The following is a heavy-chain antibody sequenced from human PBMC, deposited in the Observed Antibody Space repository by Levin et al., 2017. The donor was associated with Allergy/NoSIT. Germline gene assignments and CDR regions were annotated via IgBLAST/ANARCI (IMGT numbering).Heavy chain of an antibody. V-gene: IGHV3-64*01. CDR2: ISSNGGST. Sequence: QPGGSLRLSCAASGFTFSSYAMHWVRQAPGKGLEYVSAISSNGGSTYYANSVKGRFTISRDNSKNTLYLQMGSLRAEDMAVYYCARDRDGSGWYDAFDIWGQGTMVTVSS. J-gene: IGHJ3*02. CDR1: GFTFSSYA. D-gene: IGHD6-19*01. CDR3: ARDRDGSGWYDAFDI.